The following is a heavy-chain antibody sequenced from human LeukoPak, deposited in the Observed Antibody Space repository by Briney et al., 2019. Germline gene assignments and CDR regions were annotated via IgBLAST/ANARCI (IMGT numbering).Heavy chain of an antibody. V-gene: IGHV1-2*02. Sequence: ASVKVSCKASGYTITDYYIHWVRQAPGQGLEWMGWINPNSGGTNYAQKFQGRVTMTRDTSISTAYMELSRLRSDDTAVYYCARDGSYYGIIAFDIWGQGTMVTVSS. CDR2: INPNSGGT. CDR1: GYTITDYY. J-gene: IGHJ3*02. D-gene: IGHD1-26*01. CDR3: ARDGSYYGIIAFDI.